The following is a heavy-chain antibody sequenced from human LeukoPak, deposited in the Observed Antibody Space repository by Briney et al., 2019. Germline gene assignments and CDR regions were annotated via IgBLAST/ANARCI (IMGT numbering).Heavy chain of an antibody. D-gene: IGHD3-22*01. CDR1: GFTFSSYV. J-gene: IGHJ4*02. CDR2: IRGSGGST. CDR3: AKNYYASTGYDY. V-gene: IGHV3-23*01. Sequence: GGSLRLSCAASGFTFSSYVMSWVRQAPGKGLVWVSAIRGSGGSTYYADSVKGRFTISRDNSRNTLYLQMNSLRAEDTALYYCAKNYYASTGYDYWGQGTLVTVSS.